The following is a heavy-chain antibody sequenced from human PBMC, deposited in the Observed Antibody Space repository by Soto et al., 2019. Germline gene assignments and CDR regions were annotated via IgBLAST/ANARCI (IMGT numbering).Heavy chain of an antibody. CDR1: GDSVSSNSAA. V-gene: IGHV6-1*01. D-gene: IGHD6-6*01. CDR2: TYYRSKYYY. J-gene: IGHJ4*02. CDR3: ARGGVSSSSPWSGFDY. Sequence: SPTLSLTCAISGDSVSSNSAAWNWLRQSPSRGLEWLGRTYYRSKYYYEYAQSVKSRITINPDTSNNRFSLQLNSVTPEDTAVYYCARGGVSSSSPWSGFDYWGLGNLVTVSS.